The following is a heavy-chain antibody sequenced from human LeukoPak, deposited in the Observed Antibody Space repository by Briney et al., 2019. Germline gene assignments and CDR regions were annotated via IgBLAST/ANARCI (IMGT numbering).Heavy chain of an antibody. D-gene: IGHD6-13*01. Sequence: PSETLSLTCTVSGGSVSSSGYYWGWIRQPPGKGLEWIGSIYYSGSTYYNPSLKSRVTISVDTSKNQFSLKLRSVTAADTAAFYCSRPRTGYSSSWYWFDPWGQGTLVTVSS. V-gene: IGHV4-39*01. CDR2: IYYSGST. J-gene: IGHJ5*02. CDR1: GGSVSSSGYY. CDR3: SRPRTGYSSSWYWFDP.